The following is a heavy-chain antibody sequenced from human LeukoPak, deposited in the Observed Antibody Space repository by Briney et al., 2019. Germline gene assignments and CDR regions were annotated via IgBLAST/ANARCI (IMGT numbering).Heavy chain of an antibody. D-gene: IGHD1-14*01. J-gene: IGHJ6*03. V-gene: IGHV1-69*13. CDR3: ARQMTTPAYYYYYYYMDV. CDR1: GGTFSSYA. CDR2: IIPIFGTA. Sequence: ASVKVSCKASGGTFSSYAISWVRQAPGQGLEWMGGIIPIFGTANYAQKFQGRVTITADESTSTAYMELSSLRSEDTAVYYCARQMTTPAYYYYYYYMDVWGKGTTVTVSS.